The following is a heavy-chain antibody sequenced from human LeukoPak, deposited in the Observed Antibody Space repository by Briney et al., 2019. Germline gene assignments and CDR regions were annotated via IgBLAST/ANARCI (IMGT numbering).Heavy chain of an antibody. D-gene: IGHD3-10*01. CDR2: INPSGGST. CDR1: GYTFTGYY. J-gene: IGHJ6*03. V-gene: IGHV1-46*01. CDR3: ARVIWDGSGSYFPRYYYYYMDV. Sequence: ASVKVSCKASGYTFTGYYMHWVRQAPGQGLEWMGIINPSGGSTSYAQKFQGRVTMTRDVSTSTVYMELSSLRSEDTAVYYCARVIWDGSGSYFPRYYYYYMDVWGKGTTVTVSS.